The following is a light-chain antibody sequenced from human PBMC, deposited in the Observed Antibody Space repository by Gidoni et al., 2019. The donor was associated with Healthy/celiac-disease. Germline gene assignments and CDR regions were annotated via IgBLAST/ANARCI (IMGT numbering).Light chain of an antibody. CDR1: QSVSSSY. V-gene: IGKV3-20*01. Sequence: PGTLSLSPGERATLSCRASQSVSSSYLAWYQQKPGQAPRLLIYGASSRATGIPDRFSGSGSGTDFTLTISRLEPEDFAVYYCQQYGSSLYTFGQGTKLEIK. CDR2: GAS. CDR3: QQYGSSLYT. J-gene: IGKJ2*01.